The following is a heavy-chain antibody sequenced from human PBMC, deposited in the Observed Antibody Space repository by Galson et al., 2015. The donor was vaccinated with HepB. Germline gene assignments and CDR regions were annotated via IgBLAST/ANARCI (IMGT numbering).Heavy chain of an antibody. CDR2: IYSGGST. J-gene: IGHJ1*01. Sequence: SLRLSCAASGFTVSSNYMSWVRQAPGKGLEWVSVIYSGGSTYYADSVKGRFTISRDNSKNTLYLQMNSLRAEDTAVYYCAKDPGAGITMIVVASTFQHWGQGTLVTVSS. CDR3: AKDPGAGITMIVVASTFQH. CDR1: GFTVSSNY. V-gene: IGHV3-53*01. D-gene: IGHD3-22*01.